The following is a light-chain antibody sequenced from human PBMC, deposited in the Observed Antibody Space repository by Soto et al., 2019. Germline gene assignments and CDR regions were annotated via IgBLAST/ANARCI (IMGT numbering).Light chain of an antibody. J-gene: IGLJ2*01. CDR3: QSYDSSLSAL. V-gene: IGLV1-40*01. CDR1: SSNIGAGYD. CDR2: GNN. Sequence: QSVLTQPPSVSGPPGQRVTISCTGSSSNIGAGYDVHWYQQLPGTAPKLLIYGNNNRPSGVPDRFSGSKSGTSASLAITGLQAEDEADYYCQSYDSSLSALFGGGTKLTVL.